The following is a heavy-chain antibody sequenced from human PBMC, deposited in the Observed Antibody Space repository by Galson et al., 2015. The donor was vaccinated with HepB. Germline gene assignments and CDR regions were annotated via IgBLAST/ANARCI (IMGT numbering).Heavy chain of an antibody. Sequence: PALVKPTQTLTLTCTFSGFSLSTSGMCVSWIRQPPGKALEWHALIDWDDDKYYSTSLKTRLTISKDTSKNQVVLTMTNMDPVDTATYYCARAHDYGDYDAFDIWGQGTMVTVSS. CDR1: GFSLSTSGMC. D-gene: IGHD4-17*01. J-gene: IGHJ3*02. V-gene: IGHV2-70*01. CDR3: ARAHDYGDYDAFDI. CDR2: IDWDDDK.